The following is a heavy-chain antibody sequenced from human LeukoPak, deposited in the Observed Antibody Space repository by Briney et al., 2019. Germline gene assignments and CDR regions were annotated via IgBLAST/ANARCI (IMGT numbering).Heavy chain of an antibody. J-gene: IGHJ5*01. CDR3: ARSRQASGLFNS. CDR2: INRSGNT. D-gene: IGHD3-10*01. V-gene: IGHV4-34*01. CDR1: GEPFSGYY. Sequence: SETLSLTCGVSGEPFSGYYWGWIRQPPGKGLELIGEINRSGNTDYNSSLKSRVSISIDTSKNQFSLKMISVTAADTAVYYCARSRQASGLFNSWGQGTLVVVSS.